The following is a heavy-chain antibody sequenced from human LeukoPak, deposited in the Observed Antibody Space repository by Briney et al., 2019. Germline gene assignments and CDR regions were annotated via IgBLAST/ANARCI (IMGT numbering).Heavy chain of an antibody. J-gene: IGHJ6*02. V-gene: IGHV4-30-4*08. CDR1: GGSISSGGYY. CDR3: ASTDIVVVPAAPIYYYYGMDV. D-gene: IGHD2-2*01. Sequence: PSQTLSLTCTVSGGSISSGGYYWSWIRQHPGKGLEWIGYIYYSGSTYYNPSLKSRVTISVDTSKNQFSLKLSSVTAADTAVYYCASTDIVVVPAAPIYYYYGMDVWGQGTTVTVSS. CDR2: IYYSGST.